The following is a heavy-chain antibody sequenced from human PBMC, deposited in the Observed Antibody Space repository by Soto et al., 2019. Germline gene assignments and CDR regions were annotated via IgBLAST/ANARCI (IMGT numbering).Heavy chain of an antibody. Sequence: GGSLRLSCAASGFTFSSYGLHWVRQAPGKGPEWVAVISYDEMYKYYADSVKGRFTIFRDNSQNTLYLHMNSLRPEDTAQYYCAKDTSEIVIGRSGLDVWGQGTPVTVSS. J-gene: IGHJ6*02. CDR2: ISYDEMYK. V-gene: IGHV3-30*18. D-gene: IGHD2-21*01. CDR1: GFTFSSYG. CDR3: AKDTSEIVIGRSGLDV.